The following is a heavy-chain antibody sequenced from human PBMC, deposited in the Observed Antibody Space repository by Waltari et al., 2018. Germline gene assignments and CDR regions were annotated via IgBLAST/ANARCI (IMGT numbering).Heavy chain of an antibody. CDR3: AISSVYGSAFDI. D-gene: IGHD2-8*01. Sequence: QVQLVESGGGVVQPGRSLRLSCAASGFTFSSYAMHWVRQAPGKGLEWVAVISYDGSNKYYADSVKGRFTISRDDSKNTLYLQMNSLRAEDTAVYYCAISSVYGSAFDIWGQGTMVTVSS. CDR1: GFTFSSYA. J-gene: IGHJ3*02. CDR2: ISYDGSNK. V-gene: IGHV3-30-3*01.